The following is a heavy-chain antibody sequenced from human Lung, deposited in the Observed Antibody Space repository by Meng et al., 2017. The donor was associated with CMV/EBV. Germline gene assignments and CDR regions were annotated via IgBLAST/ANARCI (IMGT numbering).Heavy chain of an antibody. V-gene: IGHV4-31*03. Sequence: QVQRTGPGPGLVKPSQTLSLTCTVSGGSIGSGGYYWSWIRQHPGKGLEWIGYIYYTGSTFYNPSLKSRVTISVDTSKNQFSLKLIPATAADTAVYYCAREAGRDGYATPKFDYWGQGTLVTVSS. CDR3: AREAGRDGYATPKFDY. J-gene: IGHJ4*02. CDR1: GGSIGSGGYY. D-gene: IGHD5-24*01. CDR2: IYYTGST.